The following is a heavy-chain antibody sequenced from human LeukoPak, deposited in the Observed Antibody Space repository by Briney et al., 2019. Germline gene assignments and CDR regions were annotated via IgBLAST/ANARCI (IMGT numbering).Heavy chain of an antibody. CDR1: GFTFSSYS. J-gene: IGHJ4*02. Sequence: GRSLRLSCAASGFTFSSYSMNWVRQAPGKGLEWVSYISSSSSTIYYADSVKGRFTISRDNSRNTFFLQMDSLRPEDTAVYYCARGGESRLLWFRESPDFWGQGTRVTVSA. CDR2: ISSSSSTI. D-gene: IGHD3-10*01. V-gene: IGHV3-48*01. CDR3: ARGGESRLLWFRESPDF.